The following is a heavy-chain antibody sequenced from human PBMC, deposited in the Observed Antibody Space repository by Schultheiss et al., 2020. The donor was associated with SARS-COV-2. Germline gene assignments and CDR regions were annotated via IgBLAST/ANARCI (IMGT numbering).Heavy chain of an antibody. J-gene: IGHJ4*02. CDR2: ISNDGSNK. V-gene: IGHV3-30*04. CDR3: ATLGGGLTAANYYSDH. CDR1: GFPFSSYA. D-gene: IGHD2-21*02. Sequence: GGSLRLSCAASGFPFSSYAMHWVRQAPAKGLEWVSVISNDGSNKYYADSVKGRFTISRDNAKNSLYLQMNSLRAEDTAVYYCATLGGGLTAANYYSDHWGQGTLVTVSS.